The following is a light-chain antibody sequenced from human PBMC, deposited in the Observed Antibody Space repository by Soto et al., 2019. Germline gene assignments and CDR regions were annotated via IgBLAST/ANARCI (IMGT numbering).Light chain of an antibody. V-gene: IGLV1-44*01. CDR2: FNI. J-gene: IGLJ1*01. CDR3: AAWDDSLNGYV. Sequence: QSVLPQPPSASGTPGQRVTISCSGSSSNIGSNTVSWYQQFPGTAPKLLIYFNIQRPSGVPDRFSGSKSGTSASLAISGLQSEDEADYYCAAWDDSLNGYVFGTGTKVTV. CDR1: SSNIGSNT.